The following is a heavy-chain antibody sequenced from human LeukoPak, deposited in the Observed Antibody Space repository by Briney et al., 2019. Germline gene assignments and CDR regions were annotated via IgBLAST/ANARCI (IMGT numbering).Heavy chain of an antibody. CDR3: AKDRRGSYTFDY. D-gene: IGHD1-26*01. V-gene: IGHV3-30*02. CDR1: GFTFSSYG. CDR2: IRYDGSNK. J-gene: IGHJ4*02. Sequence: GGSLRLSCAASGFTFSSYGMHWVRQAPGKGLEWVAFIRYDGSNKYYADSVKGRFTISRDNSKNTLYLQMNSLRAEDTAVNYCAKDRRGSYTFDYWGQGTLVTVSS.